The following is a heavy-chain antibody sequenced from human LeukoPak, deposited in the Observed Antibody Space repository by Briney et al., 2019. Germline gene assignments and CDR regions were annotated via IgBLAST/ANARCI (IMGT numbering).Heavy chain of an antibody. CDR3: ARTYCSGGSCYDLPYYYYYGMDV. Sequence: GASVKVSCRASGYTFTTNGISWVRQAPGQGLEWMGRIIPIFGIANYAQKFQGRVTITADKSTSTAYMELSSLRSEDTAVYYCARTYCSGGSCYDLPYYYYYGMDVWGQGTTVTVSS. CDR1: GYTFTTNG. CDR2: IIPIFGIA. D-gene: IGHD2-15*01. V-gene: IGHV1-69*04. J-gene: IGHJ6*02.